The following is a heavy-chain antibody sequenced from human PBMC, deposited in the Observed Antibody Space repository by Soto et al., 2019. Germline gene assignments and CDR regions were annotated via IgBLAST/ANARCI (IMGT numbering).Heavy chain of an antibody. D-gene: IGHD2-21*02. V-gene: IGHV3-23*01. CDR2: ITGSGATT. CDR1: GFTFSRHA. J-gene: IGHJ4*02. Sequence: EVQLLESGGGLVQSGGSLRLSCAASGFTFSRHAMSWVRQAPGKGLEWVSVITGSGATTYYADSVKGRFPISRDNSKNTLDLQMDSLRAEDTAVYYCANEHPYCGGDCYVLLDFWGQGTLVTVSS. CDR3: ANEHPYCGGDCYVLLDF.